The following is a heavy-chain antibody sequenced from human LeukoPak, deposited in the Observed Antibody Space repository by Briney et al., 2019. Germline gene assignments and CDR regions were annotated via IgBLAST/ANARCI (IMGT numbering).Heavy chain of an antibody. Sequence: GGSLRLSCAASGFTVSGSYMSWVRQAPGKGLEWVSIIYSGGSTYYADSVKGRFTISRDDSKNTLNLQMSSLRAEDTAVYYCAEKRIVIHFLPFVTWGKGTLFTVS. CDR1: GFTVSGSY. CDR2: IYSGGST. CDR3: AEKRIVIHFLPFVT. J-gene: IGHJ3*01. D-gene: IGHD2-21*01. V-gene: IGHV3-66*01.